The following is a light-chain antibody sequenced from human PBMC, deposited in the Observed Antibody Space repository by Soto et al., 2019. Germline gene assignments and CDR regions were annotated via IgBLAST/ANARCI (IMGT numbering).Light chain of an antibody. CDR1: QNIRSY. CDR2: ATS. V-gene: IGKV1-39*01. CDR3: QQGYTTRWT. Sequence: DIQMTQSPTSLSASVGDRVTITCRASQNIRSYSNWYQQIPGKAPNLLIYATSILQTGVPSRFSGSGTGTDFTLTINGLQPEDFATYYCQQGYTTRWTFGQGTKVEIK. J-gene: IGKJ1*01.